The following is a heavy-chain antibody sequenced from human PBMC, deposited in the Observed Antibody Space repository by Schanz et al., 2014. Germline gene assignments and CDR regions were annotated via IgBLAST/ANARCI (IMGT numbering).Heavy chain of an antibody. J-gene: IGHJ3*01. V-gene: IGHV3-11*06. Sequence: QVQVVESGGGLVKPGGSLRLSCAASGFTFSDYYMTWIRQAPGKGLERVSYISSSSTYINYADSVKGRFTISRDNAKNSLYLQMNSLRAEDTAVYYCARDGGRDGYNLAFDVWGQGTLVTVSS. D-gene: IGHD5-12*01. CDR1: GFTFSDYY. CDR3: ARDGGRDGYNLAFDV. CDR2: ISSSSTYI.